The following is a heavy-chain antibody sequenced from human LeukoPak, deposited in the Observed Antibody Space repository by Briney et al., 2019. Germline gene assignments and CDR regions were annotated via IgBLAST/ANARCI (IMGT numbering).Heavy chain of an antibody. CDR2: IKQDGSEK. CDR1: GFTFSSYW. Sequence: PGGSLRLSCAAPGFTFSSYWMSWVRQAPGKGLEWVANIKQDGSEKYYVDSVKGRFTISRDNAKNSLYLQMNRLRAEDTAVYYCSKEKSTVLTPGVDYWGQGTLVTVSS. CDR3: SKEKSTVLTPGVDY. V-gene: IGHV3-7*01. J-gene: IGHJ4*02. D-gene: IGHD4-23*01.